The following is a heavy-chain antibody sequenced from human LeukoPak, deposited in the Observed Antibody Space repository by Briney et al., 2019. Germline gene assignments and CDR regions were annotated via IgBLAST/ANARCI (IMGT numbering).Heavy chain of an antibody. CDR2: TYYRSKWYN. D-gene: IGHD3-22*01. J-gene: IGHJ2*01. CDR1: GDSVSSNSAA. CDR3: ARGGEYYYDSSGYSFDL. V-gene: IGHV6-1*01. Sequence: SQTLSLTCAISGDSVSSNSAAWNWTRQSPSRGLEWLGRTYYRSKWYNDYAVSVKSRIPINPDTSKNQFSLQLNSMTPEDTAVYYCARGGEYYYDSSGYSFDLWGRGTLVTVSS.